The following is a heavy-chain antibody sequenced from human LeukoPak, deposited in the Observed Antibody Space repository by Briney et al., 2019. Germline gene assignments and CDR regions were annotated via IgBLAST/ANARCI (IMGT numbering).Heavy chain of an antibody. J-gene: IGHJ5*02. CDR2: IRYDGSNK. CDR3: AKDHLRDTWIQLWS. V-gene: IGHV3-30*02. D-gene: IGHD5-18*01. Sequence: PGGSLRLSCAASGFTFSSYGMHWVRQVPGKGLEWVAFIRYDGSNKYYADSVKGRFTISRDNSKNTLYLQMNSLRAEDTAVYYCAKDHLRDTWIQLWSWGQGTLVTVSS. CDR1: GFTFSSYG.